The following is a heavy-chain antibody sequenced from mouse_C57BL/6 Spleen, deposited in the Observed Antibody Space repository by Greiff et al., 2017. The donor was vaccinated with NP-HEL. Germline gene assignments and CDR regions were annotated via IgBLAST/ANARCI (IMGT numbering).Heavy chain of an antibody. V-gene: IGHV5-17*01. D-gene: IGHD1-1*01. CDR2: ISSGSSTI. Sequence: EVMLVESGGGLVKPGGSLKLSCAASGFTFSDYGMHLVRQAPEKGLEWVAYISSGSSTIYYADTVKGRFTISRDNAKNTLFLQMTSLRSEDTAMYYCAYGSSWYFDVWGTGTTVTVSS. J-gene: IGHJ1*03. CDR3: AYGSSWYFDV. CDR1: GFTFSDYG.